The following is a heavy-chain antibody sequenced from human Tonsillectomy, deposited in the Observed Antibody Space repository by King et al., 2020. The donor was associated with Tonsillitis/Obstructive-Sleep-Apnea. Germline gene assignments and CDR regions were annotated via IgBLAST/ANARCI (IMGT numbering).Heavy chain of an antibody. CDR1: GFTFSGYA. V-gene: IGHV3-23*04. Sequence: EVQLVESGGGLVQPGGSLRLSCAASGFTFSGYAMTWVRQAPGKGLEWVSGISAGGGSTYYADSVKGRFTISRDNSKNTLYLQMSSLRAEDPAVYYCAKITARLALLYYFDYWGQGTLVTVSS. CDR3: AKITARLALLYYFDY. CDR2: ISAGGGST. J-gene: IGHJ4*02. D-gene: IGHD6-19*01.